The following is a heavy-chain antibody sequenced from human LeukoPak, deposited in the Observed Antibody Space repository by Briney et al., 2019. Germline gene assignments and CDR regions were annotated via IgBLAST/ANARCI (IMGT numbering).Heavy chain of an antibody. CDR1: GFPFSVYE. Sequence: TGGSLSLSCAVSGFPFSVYEMNWVRQAPGKGLEWVSAISGRGGSTYYAGSVKGRFTISRDTSKNTLYLQMNSLRAEDTALYYCAKVTGLSVVAAAGTAPFDYWGQGTLVTVSS. D-gene: IGHD2-15*01. CDR2: ISGRGGST. CDR3: AKVTGLSVVAAAGTAPFDY. J-gene: IGHJ4*02. V-gene: IGHV3-23*01.